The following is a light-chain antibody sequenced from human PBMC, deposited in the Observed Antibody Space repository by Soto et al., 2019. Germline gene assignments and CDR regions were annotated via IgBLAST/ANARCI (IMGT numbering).Light chain of an antibody. CDR3: SSYTSGSTLV. CDR1: TSNIGSNY. J-gene: IGLJ1*01. V-gene: IGLV1-47*01. CDR2: RNN. Sequence: QSVLTQPPSASGTPGQGVTISCSGSTSNIGSNYVYWYQQLPGTAPKLLIYRNNQRPSGVPDRFSGSKSGTSASLAISGLRSDDEADYYCSSYTSGSTLVLGNGTKVTVL.